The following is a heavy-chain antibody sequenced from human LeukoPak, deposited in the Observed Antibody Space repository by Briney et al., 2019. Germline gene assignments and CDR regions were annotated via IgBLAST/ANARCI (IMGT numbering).Heavy chain of an antibody. CDR3: ARSPSWGMRRAFDI. CDR2: INHSGST. J-gene: IGHJ3*02. CDR1: GGSFSGYY. V-gene: IGHV4-34*01. Sequence: PETLSLTCAVYGGSFSGYYWSWIRQPPGKGLEWIGEINHSGSTNYNPSLKSRVSISVDTSKNQFSLKLSSVTAADTAVYYCARSPSWGMRRAFDIWGQGTMVTVSS. D-gene: IGHD3-16*01.